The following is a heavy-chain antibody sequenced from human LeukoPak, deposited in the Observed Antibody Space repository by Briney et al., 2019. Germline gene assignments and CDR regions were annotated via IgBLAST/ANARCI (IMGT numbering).Heavy chain of an antibody. CDR1: GYTFTSYY. Sequence: GASVKVSCKASGYTFTSYYMHWVRQAPGQGLEWMGIINPSGGSTSYAQKFQGRVTMTRDTSTSTVYMELSSLRSEDTAVYYCARDGPKNEAVTTPLSPKYYFDYWGQGTLVTVSS. V-gene: IGHV1-46*01. CDR3: ARDGPKNEAVTTPLSPKYYFDY. D-gene: IGHD4-17*01. J-gene: IGHJ4*02. CDR2: INPSGGST.